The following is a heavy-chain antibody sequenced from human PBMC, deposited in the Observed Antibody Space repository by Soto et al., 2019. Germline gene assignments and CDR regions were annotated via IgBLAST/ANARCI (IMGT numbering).Heavy chain of an antibody. J-gene: IGHJ4*02. D-gene: IGHD2-2*01. CDR1: GFTFSSYA. V-gene: IGHV3-23*01. Sequence: PGGSLRLSCAASGFTFSSYAMSWVRQAPGKGLEWVSAISGSGGSTYYADSVKGRFTISRDNSKNTLYLQMNSLRAEDTAVYYCAKLSQKWGGTSSTRIPYFDYWGQGTLVTVSS. CDR3: AKLSQKWGGTSSTRIPYFDY. CDR2: ISGSGGST.